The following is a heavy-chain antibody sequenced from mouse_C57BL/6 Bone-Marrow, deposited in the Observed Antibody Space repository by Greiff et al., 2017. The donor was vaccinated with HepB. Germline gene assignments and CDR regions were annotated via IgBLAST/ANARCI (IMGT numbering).Heavy chain of an antibody. J-gene: IGHJ2*01. CDR1: GFTFSSYA. Sequence: DVMLVESGGGLVKPGGSLKLSCAASGFTFSSYAMSWVRQTPEKRLEWVATISDGGSYTYYPDNVKGRFTISRDNAKNNLYLQMSHLKSEDTAMYYCARGYYGSNYFDYWGQGTTLTVSS. V-gene: IGHV5-4*03. CDR2: ISDGGSYT. CDR3: ARGYYGSNYFDY. D-gene: IGHD1-1*01.